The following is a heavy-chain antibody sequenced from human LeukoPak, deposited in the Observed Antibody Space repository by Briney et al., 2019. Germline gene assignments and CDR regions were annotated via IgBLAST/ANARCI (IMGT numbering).Heavy chain of an antibody. V-gene: IGHV1-69*06. D-gene: IGHD6-6*01. J-gene: IGHJ4*02. Sequence: SVKVSCKASGYTFTSYGISWVRQAPGQGLEWMGGIIPIFGTANYAQKFQGRVTITADKSTSTAYMELSSLRSEDTAVYYCARLEYSSWNYYFDYWGQGTLVTVSS. CDR2: IIPIFGTA. CDR3: ARLEYSSWNYYFDY. CDR1: GYTFTSYG.